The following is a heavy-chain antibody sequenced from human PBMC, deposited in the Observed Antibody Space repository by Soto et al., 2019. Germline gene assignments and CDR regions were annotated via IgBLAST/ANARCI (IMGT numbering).Heavy chain of an antibody. CDR1: GYTFTSYG. J-gene: IGHJ5*02. CDR2: ISAYNGNT. CDR3: ARGLYCSRGSCYSGWFDP. D-gene: IGHD2-15*01. Sequence: QVQLVQSGAEVKKPGASVKVSCKASGYTFTSYGISWVRQAPGHGLEWMGWISAYNGNTNYAQKLQGRVTMTTDTPSSTGYMERRSLRSDDTAVYYCARGLYCSRGSCYSGWFDPWGQGTLVTVSS. V-gene: IGHV1-18*01.